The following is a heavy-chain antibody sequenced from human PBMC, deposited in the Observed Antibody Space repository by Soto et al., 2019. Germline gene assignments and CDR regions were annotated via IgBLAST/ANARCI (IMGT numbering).Heavy chain of an antibody. CDR2: ISQEGATI. CDR1: GFTFSNFV. CDR3: AKRNPNSESPFAYFEY. V-gene: IGHV3-23*01. Sequence: PGGSLRLSCAGSGFTFSNFVMSWVRQAPGKGLEWIAVISQEGATIYYADSVKGRFTIFRDNFRSTVYLQMNGLTAEDTAVYYCAKRNPNSESPFAYFEYWGQGALVTVSS. D-gene: IGHD3-10*01. J-gene: IGHJ4*02.